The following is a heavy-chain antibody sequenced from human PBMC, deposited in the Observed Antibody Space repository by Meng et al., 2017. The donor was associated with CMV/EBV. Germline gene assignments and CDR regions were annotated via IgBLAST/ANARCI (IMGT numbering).Heavy chain of an antibody. J-gene: IGHJ6*02. CDR2: MNPNSGNT. CDR3: ARGGDCSSTSCYMEKWFFPLQQVYGMDV. D-gene: IGHD2-2*02. Sequence: ASVKVSCKASGYTFTSYDINWVRQATGQGLEWMVWMNPNSGNTGYAQKFQGRVTITRNTSISTAYMELSSLRSEDTAVYYCARGGDCSSTSCYMEKWFFPLQQVYGMDVWGQGTTVTVSS. V-gene: IGHV1-8*03. CDR1: GYTFTSYD.